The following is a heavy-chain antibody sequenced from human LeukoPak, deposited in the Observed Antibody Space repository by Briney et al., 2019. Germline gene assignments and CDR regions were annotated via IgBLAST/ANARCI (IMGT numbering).Heavy chain of an antibody. CDR2: IYYSGKT. J-gene: IGHJ4*02. D-gene: IGHD3-10*01. CDR3: ARDRPDYYGSGVDY. CDR1: GGSIGRSSYY. V-gene: IGHV4-39*07. Sequence: SETLSLTCTVSGGSIGRSSYYWGWIRQPPGKGLGWIGNIYYSGKTDYNPSLKSRVTISVDTSKNQFSLKLSSVTAADTAVYYCARDRPDYYGSGVDYWGQGTLVTVSS.